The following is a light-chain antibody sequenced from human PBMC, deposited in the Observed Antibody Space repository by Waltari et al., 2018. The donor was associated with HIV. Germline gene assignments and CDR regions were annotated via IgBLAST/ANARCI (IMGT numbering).Light chain of an antibody. CDR2: GAS. V-gene: IGKV3-15*01. J-gene: IGKJ3*01. CDR1: QSVSSI. CDR3: QQYNDWPFT. Sequence: EIVMTQSPATLSVSPGARATLSCRASQSVSSILAWYQQKPGQAPRLLIYGASTRATGIPARFSGSGSGTDFTLTISSLQSEDFGVYYCQQYNDWPFTFGPGTKVEIK.